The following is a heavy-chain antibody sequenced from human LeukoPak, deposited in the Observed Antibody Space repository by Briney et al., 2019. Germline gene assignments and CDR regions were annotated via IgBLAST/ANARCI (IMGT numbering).Heavy chain of an antibody. V-gene: IGHV3-23*01. Sequence: GGSLRLSCAASGFTFSSSSISWVRQAPGKGLEWVSAIADAVGSTHYADSVKGRFTISSDNSKNTLYLQMNSLRAEDTAVYYCARDLSVDSGSYGMDVWGQGTTVTVSS. CDR1: GFTFSSSS. CDR2: IADAVGST. CDR3: ARDLSVDSGSYGMDV. D-gene: IGHD3/OR15-3a*01. J-gene: IGHJ6*02.